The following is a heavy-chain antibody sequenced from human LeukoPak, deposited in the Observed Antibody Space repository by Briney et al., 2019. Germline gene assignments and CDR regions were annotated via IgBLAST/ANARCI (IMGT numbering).Heavy chain of an antibody. CDR1: GFTFSSYA. V-gene: IGHV3-23*01. CDR2: ISGSGGST. CDR3: AKDGVVVPAAMGFDY. J-gene: IGHJ4*02. D-gene: IGHD2-2*01. Sequence: GGSLRLSCAASGFTFSSYAMSWVRHAPGKGREWVSAISGSGGSTYYADSVKGRFPISRDNSKNTLYLQMNSLRAEDTAVYYCAKDGVVVPAAMGFDYWGQGTLVTVSS.